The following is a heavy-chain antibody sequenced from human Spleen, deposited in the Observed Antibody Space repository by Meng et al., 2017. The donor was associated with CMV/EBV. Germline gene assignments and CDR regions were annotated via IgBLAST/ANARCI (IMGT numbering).Heavy chain of an antibody. CDR2: INWNSGSI. Sequence: SLKISCAASGFTFADYAMHWVRQVPGKGLEWVSGINWNSGSIDYEVSVRGRFTISRDNAKNPLYLQMNNLRAEETAVYYCAKDEGGGSGTGGTDYWGQGTLVTVSS. V-gene: IGHV3-9*01. CDR1: GFTFADYA. J-gene: IGHJ4*02. D-gene: IGHD3-10*01. CDR3: AKDEGGGSGTGGTDY.